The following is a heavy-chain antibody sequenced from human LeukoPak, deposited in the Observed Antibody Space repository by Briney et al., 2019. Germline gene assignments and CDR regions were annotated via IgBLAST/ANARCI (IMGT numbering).Heavy chain of an antibody. Sequence: SETLSLTCAVYGGSFSGYYWSWIRQPPGKGLEWIGEINHSGSTNYNPSLKSRVTISVDTSKNQFSLKLSSVTAADTAVYYCARQDSNLDAFDIWGQGTMVTVSS. CDR2: INHSGST. J-gene: IGHJ3*02. V-gene: IGHV4-34*01. D-gene: IGHD3-22*01. CDR1: GGSFSGYY. CDR3: ARQDSNLDAFDI.